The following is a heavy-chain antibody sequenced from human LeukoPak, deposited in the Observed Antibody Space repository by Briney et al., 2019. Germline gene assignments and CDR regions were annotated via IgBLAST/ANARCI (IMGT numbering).Heavy chain of an antibody. CDR2: ISVYNGNT. V-gene: IGHV1-18*01. Sequence: ASVKVSCKASGYTFTSYGISWVRQAPGQGLEWMGWISVYNGNTKYAQKLQGRVTMTTDTATSTAYMELRSLRSDDTAVYYCARSGFIAVAGTNWGDSDYWGQGTLVIVSS. CDR3: ARSGFIAVAGTNWGDSDY. J-gene: IGHJ4*02. CDR1: GYTFTSYG. D-gene: IGHD6-19*01.